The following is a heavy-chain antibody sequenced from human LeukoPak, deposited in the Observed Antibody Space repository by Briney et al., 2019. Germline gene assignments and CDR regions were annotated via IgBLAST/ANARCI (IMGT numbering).Heavy chain of an antibody. J-gene: IGHJ6*02. CDR1: GFTFSSYG. V-gene: IGHV3-30*02. Sequence: GSLRLSCAASGFTFSSYGMHWVRQAPGKGLEWVAFIRYDGSNKYYADSVKGRFTISRDNSKNSLYLQMNSLRAEDTAVYYCARERILWSGEGFDYYYYGMDVWGQGTTVTVSS. D-gene: IGHD3-10*01. CDR3: ARERILWSGEGFDYYYYGMDV. CDR2: IRYDGSNK.